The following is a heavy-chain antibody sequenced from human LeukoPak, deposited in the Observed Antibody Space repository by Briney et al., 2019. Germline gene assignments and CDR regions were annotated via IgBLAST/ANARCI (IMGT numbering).Heavy chain of an antibody. V-gene: IGHV3-21*01. CDR1: GFTFSSYS. J-gene: IGHJ4*02. CDR2: ISSSSSSYI. D-gene: IGHD3-3*01. CDR3: ARDPFGYYTSLDY. Sequence: NTGGSLRLSCAASGFTFSSYSMNWVRQAPGKGLEWVSSISSSSSSYIYYADSVKGRFTISRDNAKNALYLQMNSLRAEDTAVYYCARDPFGYYTSLDYWGQGTLVTVSS.